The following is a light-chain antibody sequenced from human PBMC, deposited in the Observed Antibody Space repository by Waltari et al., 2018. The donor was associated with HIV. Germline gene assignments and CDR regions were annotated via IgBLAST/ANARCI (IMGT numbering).Light chain of an antibody. CDR1: QSVSKNY. J-gene: IGKJ4*01. Sequence: EIVLTQSPGTLSLSPGERATLSCRASQSVSKNYLAWYQQKSGQAPRLLIYGASSRATGIADRFSGSGSGTDFTLTISRLEPEDFAVYYCQQYDNWPPLTFGGGTRVEIK. CDR3: QQYDNWPPLT. V-gene: IGKV3-20*01. CDR2: GAS.